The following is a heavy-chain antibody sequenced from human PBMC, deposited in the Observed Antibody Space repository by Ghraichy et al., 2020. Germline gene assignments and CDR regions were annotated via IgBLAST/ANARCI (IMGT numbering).Heavy chain of an antibody. CDR1: GYTFTSYG. CDR3: ARDYGGNSVAWGWYSYYYGMDV. Sequence: ASVKVSCKASGYTFTSYGISWVRQAPGQGLEWMGWISAYNGNTNYAQKLQGRVTMTTDTSTSTAYMELRSLRSDDTAVYYCARDYGGNSVAWGWYSYYYGMDVWGQGTTVTVSS. D-gene: IGHD4-23*01. V-gene: IGHV1-18*01. J-gene: IGHJ6*02. CDR2: ISAYNGNT.